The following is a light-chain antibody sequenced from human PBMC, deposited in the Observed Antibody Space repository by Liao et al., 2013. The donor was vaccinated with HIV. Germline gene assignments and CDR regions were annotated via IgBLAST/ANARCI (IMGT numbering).Light chain of an antibody. CDR2: QDS. CDR3: QAWDSSIVV. CDR1: KLGDKY. V-gene: IGLV3-1*01. J-gene: IGLJ1*01. Sequence: SYELTQPPSVSVSPGQTASITCSGDKLGDKYACWYQQKPGQSPVLVIYQDSKRPSGIPERFSGSNSGNTATLTISGTQAMDEADYYCQAWDSSIVVFGTGTQGHRP.